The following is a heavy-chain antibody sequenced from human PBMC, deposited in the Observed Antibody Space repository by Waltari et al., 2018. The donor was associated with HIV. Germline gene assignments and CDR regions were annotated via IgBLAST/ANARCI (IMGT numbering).Heavy chain of an antibody. CDR3: AAYCSSTSCYAVFDY. CDR1: GGTFSSYA. D-gene: IGHD2-2*01. V-gene: IGHV1-69*13. Sequence: KPGSSVKVSCKASGGTFSSYAISWVRPAPGQGLEWMGGIIPIFGTANYAQKFQGRVTITADESTSTAYMELSSLRSEDTAVYYCAAYCSSTSCYAVFDYWGQGTLVTVSS. CDR2: IIPIFGTA. J-gene: IGHJ4*02.